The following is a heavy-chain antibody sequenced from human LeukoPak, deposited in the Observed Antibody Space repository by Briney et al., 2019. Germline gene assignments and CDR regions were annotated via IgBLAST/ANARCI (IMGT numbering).Heavy chain of an antibody. J-gene: IGHJ4*02. V-gene: IGHV3-53*01. D-gene: IGHD1-26*01. CDR3: ARKSGSYLE. Sequence: GGSLRLSCAASGFTVSSNYMGWVRQAPGKGLEWVSVIYSGGNTYYADSVKDRFTTSRDNSRNTLYLQMNSLRAEDTALYYCARKSGSYLEWGQGTLVTVSS. CDR2: IYSGGNT. CDR1: GFTVSSNY.